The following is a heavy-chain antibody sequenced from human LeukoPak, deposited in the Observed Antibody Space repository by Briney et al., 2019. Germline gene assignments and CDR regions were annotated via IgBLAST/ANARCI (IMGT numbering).Heavy chain of an antibody. CDR2: ISGSGGST. D-gene: IGHD2-2*01. CDR3: AKVAVRDIVVVPAAPTPTWFDP. V-gene: IGHV3-23*01. Sequence: GGSLRLSCAASGLTFSSYAMSWVRQAPGKGLDWVSAISGSGGSTYYADSVKGRLNISRDNSKNTLYLQMNSLRAEDTAVYYCAKVAVRDIVVVPAAPTPTWFDPWGQGTLVTVSS. J-gene: IGHJ5*02. CDR1: GLTFSSYA.